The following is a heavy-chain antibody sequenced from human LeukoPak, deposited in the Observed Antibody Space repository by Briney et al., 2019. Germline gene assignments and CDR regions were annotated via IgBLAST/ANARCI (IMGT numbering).Heavy chain of an antibody. V-gene: IGHV4-31*03. Sequence: SETLSLTCTVSGGSISSGGYYWSWIRQHPGKGLEWIGYIYYSGSTYYNPSLKSRVTISVDTSKNQFSLKLSSVTAADTAVYYCARKERHWYFDLWGRGTLVTVSS. CDR3: ARKERHWYFDL. CDR1: GGSISSGGYY. CDR2: IYYSGST. J-gene: IGHJ2*01. D-gene: IGHD1-1*01.